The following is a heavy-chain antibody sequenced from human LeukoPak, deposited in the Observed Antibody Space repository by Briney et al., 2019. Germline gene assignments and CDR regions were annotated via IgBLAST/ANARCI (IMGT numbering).Heavy chain of an antibody. V-gene: IGHV3-23*01. CDR3: AKGERLWFGESPFYY. J-gene: IGHJ4*02. CDR1: GFTFSSFV. D-gene: IGHD3-10*01. CDR2: VSAGGDST. Sequence: GGSLRLSCAASGFTFSSFVMSWVRQPPGKGLEWVSTVSAGGDSTYYADSVKGRFTISRDNSKNTLYLQMNSLRAEDTAVYYRAKGERLWFGESPFYYWGQGTLVTVSS.